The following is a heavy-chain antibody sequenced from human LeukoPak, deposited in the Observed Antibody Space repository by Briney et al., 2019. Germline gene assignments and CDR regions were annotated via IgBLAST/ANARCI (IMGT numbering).Heavy chain of an antibody. Sequence: PGGSLSLSCAASGFTFSSYAMSWVRQAPGKGLEWVSAISGSGGSTYYADSVKGRFTISRDNSKNTLYLQMNSLRAEDTAVYYCAKDRVPAAMEALDYWGPGTLVTVST. CDR2: ISGSGGST. D-gene: IGHD2-2*01. J-gene: IGHJ4*02. CDR3: AKDRVPAAMEALDY. V-gene: IGHV3-23*01. CDR1: GFTFSSYA.